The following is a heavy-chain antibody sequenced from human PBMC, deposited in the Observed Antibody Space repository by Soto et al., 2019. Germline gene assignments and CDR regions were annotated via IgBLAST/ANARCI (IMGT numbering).Heavy chain of an antibody. CDR1: GYTFTGYY. D-gene: IGHD6-13*01. CDR3: AREGYSSSWYAGGGYYYYYYGMDV. J-gene: IGHJ6*02. CDR2: INPNSGGT. V-gene: IGHV1-2*04. Sequence: ASVKVSCKASGYTFTGYYMHWVRQAPGQGLEWMGWINPNSGGTNYAQKFQGWVTMTRDTSISTAYMELSRLRSDDTAVYYCAREGYSSSWYAGGGYYYYYYGMDVWGQGTTVTVSS.